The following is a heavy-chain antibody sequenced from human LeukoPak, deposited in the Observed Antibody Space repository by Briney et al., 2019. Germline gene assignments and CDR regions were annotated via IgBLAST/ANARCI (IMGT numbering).Heavy chain of an antibody. J-gene: IGHJ4*02. CDR1: GFSFSIYA. Sequence: GGSLRLSCAASGFSFSIYAMSWVRQAPGKGLEWVSGISRSSDTTHYADSVKGRFTISRDKSKNTLYLQMDSLRAEDTAVYFCATGLSNGWSYCDDWGQGTWVTVSS. CDR2: ISRSSDTT. D-gene: IGHD6-19*01. V-gene: IGHV3-23*01. CDR3: ATGLSNGWSYCDD.